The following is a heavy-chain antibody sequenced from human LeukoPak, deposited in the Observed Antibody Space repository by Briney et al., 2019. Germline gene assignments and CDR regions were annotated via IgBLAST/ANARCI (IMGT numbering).Heavy chain of an antibody. Sequence: GGSLRLSCAASGFTFSSYTMNWVRQAPGKGLEWVSSISGSSRHKYYADSVKGRFTISRDNAKNSLYLQMNSLRAEDTAVYYCAKEGAADAFDIWGQGTMVTVPS. V-gene: IGHV3-21*04. CDR1: GFTFSSYT. CDR3: AKEGAADAFDI. CDR2: ISGSSRHK. J-gene: IGHJ3*02.